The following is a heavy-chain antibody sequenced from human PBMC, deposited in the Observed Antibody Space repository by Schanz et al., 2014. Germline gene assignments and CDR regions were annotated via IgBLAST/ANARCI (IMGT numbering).Heavy chain of an antibody. J-gene: IGHJ4*02. Sequence: QVQLVESGGGVVQPGRSLRLSCAASGFSFSTYAMHWVRQAPGKGLEWVSAISTSGTSTYYADSVKGRFTISRDNSKNTLYLEMNSLRVEDTAVYYCASHPSGWFIGHCDYWGQGTLVTVSS. CDR2: ISTSGTST. D-gene: IGHD6-19*01. CDR1: GFSFSTYA. V-gene: IGHV3-NL1*01. CDR3: ASHPSGWFIGHCDY.